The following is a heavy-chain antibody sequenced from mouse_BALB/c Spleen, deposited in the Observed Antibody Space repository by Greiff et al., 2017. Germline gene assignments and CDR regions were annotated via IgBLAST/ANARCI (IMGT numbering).Heavy chain of an antibody. CDR1: GFTFSSYT. CDR2: ISSGGSYT. CDR3: TRDFDY. Sequence: EVNVVESGGGLVKPGGSLKLSCAASGFTFSSYTMSWVRQTPEKRLEWVATISSGGSYTYYPDSVKGRFTISRDNAKNTLYLQMSSLKSEDTAMYYCTRDFDYWGQGTTLTVSS. J-gene: IGHJ2*01. V-gene: IGHV5-6-4*01.